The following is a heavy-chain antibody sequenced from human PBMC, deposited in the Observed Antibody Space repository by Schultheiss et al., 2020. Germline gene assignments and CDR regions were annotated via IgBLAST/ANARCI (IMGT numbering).Heavy chain of an antibody. CDR2: INHSGST. CDR1: GGSFSGYY. V-gene: IGHV4-34*01. J-gene: IGHJ3*02. D-gene: IGHD6-13*01. CDR3: ARAKAAAGTWEYAFDI. Sequence: SQTLSLTCAVYGGSFSGYYWSWIRQPPGKGLEWIGNINHSGSTNYNPSLKSRVTISVDTSKNQFSLQLNSVTPEDTAVYYCARAKAAAGTWEYAFDIWGQGTMVTVSS.